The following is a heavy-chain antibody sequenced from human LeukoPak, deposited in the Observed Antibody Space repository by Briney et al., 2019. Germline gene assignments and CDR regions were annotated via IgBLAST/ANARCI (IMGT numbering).Heavy chain of an antibody. CDR1: GGSVTSTNW. CDR3: AREGGPYRPLDY. CDR2: VHINGNT. J-gene: IGHJ4*02. D-gene: IGHD3-16*02. V-gene: IGHV4-4*02. Sequence: SETLSLTCGVSGGSVTSTNWWTWIRQPPGKGLEWIGEVHINGNTNYNPALYGRVTMSVDTSDNHVSLKLTFLTAADTAVYFCAREGGPYRPLDYSGQGTLVTVTS.